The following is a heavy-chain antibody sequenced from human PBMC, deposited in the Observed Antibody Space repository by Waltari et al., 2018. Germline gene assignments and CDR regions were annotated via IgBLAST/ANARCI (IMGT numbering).Heavy chain of an antibody. J-gene: IGHJ1*01. CDR3: ARVGWLQGRGEIQH. CDR2: IYYSGST. V-gene: IGHV4-31*03. CDR1: GGSISSGGYY. D-gene: IGHD3-10*01. Sequence: QVQLQESGPGLVKPSQTLSLTCTVSGGSISSGGYYWSWIRQHPGKGLAWIGYIYYSGSTYYNPSLKSRVTISVDTSKNQFSLKLSSVTAADTAVYYCARVGWLQGRGEIQHWGQGTLVTVSS.